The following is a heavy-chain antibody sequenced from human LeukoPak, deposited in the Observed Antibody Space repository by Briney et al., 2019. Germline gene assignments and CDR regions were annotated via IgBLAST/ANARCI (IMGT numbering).Heavy chain of an antibody. Sequence: GASVKVSCKASAYTFTGYYMHWVRQAPGQGLEWMGWINPDSGGTNYAQRFQGRVTMTRDTSISTAYMEVSRLRSDDTAVYYCAREGSGWYGNFDHWGQGTLVTVSS. CDR1: AYTFTGYY. D-gene: IGHD6-19*01. J-gene: IGHJ4*02. CDR3: AREGSGWYGNFDH. CDR2: INPDSGGT. V-gene: IGHV1-2*02.